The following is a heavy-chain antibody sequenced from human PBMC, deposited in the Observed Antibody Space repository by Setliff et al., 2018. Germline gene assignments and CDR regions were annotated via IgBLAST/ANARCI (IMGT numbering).Heavy chain of an antibody. V-gene: IGHV7-4-1*02. CDR3: ARGEYTSLPSGVYYHMDV. D-gene: IGHD6-6*01. J-gene: IGHJ6*03. CDR2: INTNTGNP. Sequence: ASVKVSCKASGHTFITFGISWVRQAPGQGLEWMGWINTNTGNPTYAQGFTGRFVFSLDTSFSTTYLQISSLKAEDTAVYYCARGEYTSLPSGVYYHMDVWGKGTTVTSP. CDR1: GHTFITFG.